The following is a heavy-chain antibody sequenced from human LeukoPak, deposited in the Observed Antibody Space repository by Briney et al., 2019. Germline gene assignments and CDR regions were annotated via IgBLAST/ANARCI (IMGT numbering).Heavy chain of an antibody. CDR1: GGSISSGGYS. CDR3: ASAAQPYYFDY. CDR2: IYHSGST. J-gene: IGHJ4*02. V-gene: IGHV4-30-2*01. Sequence: PSETLSLTCAVSGGSISSGGYSWSWIRQPPGRGLEWIGYIYHSGSTYYNPSLKSRVTLSVDRSKNQFSLKLSSVTAADTAVYYCASAAQPYYFDYWGQGTLVTVSS. D-gene: IGHD2-2*01.